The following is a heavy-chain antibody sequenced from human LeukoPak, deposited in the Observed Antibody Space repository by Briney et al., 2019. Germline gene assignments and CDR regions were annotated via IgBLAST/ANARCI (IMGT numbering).Heavy chain of an antibody. CDR3: ARHGPPMQRQFYDY. CDR1: GASISGSSYY. V-gene: IGHV4-39*01. CDR2: VYYTGST. D-gene: IGHD5-24*01. Sequence: SAPLSLPFTVSGASISGSSYYWAWIRPPPGKGLEWIGSVYYTGSTYYMSSLKSRVTISADTSKNLFSLKVNSMTAADTAVYYCARHGPPMQRQFYDYWGQGTLVTVSS. J-gene: IGHJ4*02.